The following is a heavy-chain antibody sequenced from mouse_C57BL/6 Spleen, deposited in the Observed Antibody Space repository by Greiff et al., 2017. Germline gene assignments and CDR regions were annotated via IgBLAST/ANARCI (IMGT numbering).Heavy chain of an antibody. V-gene: IGHV5-6*01. J-gene: IGHJ3*01. CDR3: ARQGYYGSSFAY. Sequence: DVHLVESGGDLVKPGGSLKLSCAASGFTFSSYGMSWVRQTPDKRLEWVATISSGGSYTYYPDSVKGRFTISRDNAKNTLYLQMSSLKSEDTAMYYCARQGYYGSSFAYWGQGTLVTVSA. D-gene: IGHD1-1*01. CDR2: ISSGGSYT. CDR1: GFTFSSYG.